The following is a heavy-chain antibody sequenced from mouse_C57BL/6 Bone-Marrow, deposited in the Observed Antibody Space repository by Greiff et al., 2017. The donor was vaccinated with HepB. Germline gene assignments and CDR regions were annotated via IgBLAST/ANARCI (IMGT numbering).Heavy chain of an antibody. Sequence: VQVVESGGGLVQPKGSLKLSCAASGFSFNTYAMNWVRQAPGKGLEWVARIRSKSNNYATYYADSVKDRFTISRDDSESMLYLQMNNLKTEDTAMYYCVRHSIYYYGSSYLYAMDYWGQGTSVTVSS. J-gene: IGHJ4*01. CDR2: IRSKSNNYAT. CDR1: GFSFNTYA. V-gene: IGHV10-1*01. CDR3: VRHSIYYYGSSYLYAMDY. D-gene: IGHD1-1*01.